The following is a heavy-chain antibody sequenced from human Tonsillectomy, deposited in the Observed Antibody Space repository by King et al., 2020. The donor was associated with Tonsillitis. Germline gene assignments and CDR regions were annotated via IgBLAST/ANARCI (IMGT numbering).Heavy chain of an antibody. CDR1: GCSISNYY. V-gene: IGHV4-59*08. CDR2: IYDSGST. Sequence: QLQESGPGLVKPSETLSLTCTVSGCSISNYYWSWIRQPPGKGLEWIGYIYDSGSTNYNPSLKSRVTISVNTSKNQFSLTLSSVTAADTAVYHCASLLNPYWYFDLWGRGTLVTVSS. J-gene: IGHJ2*01. CDR3: ASLLNPYWYFDL.